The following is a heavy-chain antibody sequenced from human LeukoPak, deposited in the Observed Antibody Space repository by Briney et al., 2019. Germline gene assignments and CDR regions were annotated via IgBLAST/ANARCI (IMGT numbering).Heavy chain of an antibody. CDR2: ISWDGGST. CDR3: AKGMESYYDSSGYWVFDY. D-gene: IGHD3-22*01. J-gene: IGHJ4*02. CDR1: GFTFDDYT. V-gene: IGHV3-43*01. Sequence: GGSLRLSCAASGFTFDDYTMHWVRQAPGKGLEWVSLISWDGGSTYYADSVKGRFTISRDNSKNSLYLQMNSLRTEDTALYYCAKGMESYYDSSGYWVFDYWGQGTLVTVSS.